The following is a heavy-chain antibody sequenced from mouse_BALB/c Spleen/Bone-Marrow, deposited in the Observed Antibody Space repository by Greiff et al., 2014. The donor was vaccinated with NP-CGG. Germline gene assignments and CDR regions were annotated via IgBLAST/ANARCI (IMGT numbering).Heavy chain of an antibody. J-gene: IGHJ3*01. CDR1: GYSFTDYT. CDR2: FNPYNDVS. CDR3: ARGGTAWFTY. V-gene: IGHV1-18*01. D-gene: IGHD4-1*01. Sequence: EVQVVESGPELVKPGASMKISCKASGYSFTDYTMNWVKQSHGKNLEWTGLFNPYNDVSTYNQKFKGKATLTVDKSSSTAYMELLSLTSEDSAVYYCARGGTAWFTYWGQGTLVTVSA.